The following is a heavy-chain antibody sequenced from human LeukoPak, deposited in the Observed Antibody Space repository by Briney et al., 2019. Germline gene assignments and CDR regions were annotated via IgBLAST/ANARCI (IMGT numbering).Heavy chain of an antibody. V-gene: IGHV3-15*06. CDR1: GFTFSSFP. Sequence: GGSLRLSCAASGFTFSSFPMSWVRQAPGKGLEWVGHIKRNFEGATQHYAASVKGRFSISKDESKNIVFLQMSSLKTEDTAVYFCTTEGFTYGHHSFDSWGQGTLVTVSS. J-gene: IGHJ4*02. CDR2: IKRNFEGATQ. CDR3: TTEGFTYGHHSFDS. D-gene: IGHD5-18*01.